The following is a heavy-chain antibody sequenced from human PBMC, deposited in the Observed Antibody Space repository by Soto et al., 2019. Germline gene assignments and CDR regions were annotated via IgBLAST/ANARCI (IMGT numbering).Heavy chain of an antibody. J-gene: IGHJ3*02. CDR1: GFTFSSYG. D-gene: IGHD3-22*01. V-gene: IGHV3-33*01. CDR3: ARDQYYYDSSGSDDAFDI. Sequence: QVQLVESGGGVVQPGRSLRLSCAASGFTFSSYGMHWVRQAPGKGLEWVAVIWYDGSNKYYADSVKGRFTISRDNSKNPLYLQMNSLRAEDTAVYYCARDQYYYDSSGSDDAFDIWGQGTMVTVSS. CDR2: IWYDGSNK.